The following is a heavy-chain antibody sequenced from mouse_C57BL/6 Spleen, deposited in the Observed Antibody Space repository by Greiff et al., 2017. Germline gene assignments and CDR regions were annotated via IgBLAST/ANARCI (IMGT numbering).Heavy chain of an antibody. CDR2: IYPGSGNT. Sequence: VQLQQSGPELVKPGASVKISCKASGYSFTSYYIHWVKQRPGQGLEWIGWIYPGSGNTKYNETFKGKATLTADTSSSTSYMQLSSLTSEDSAVYYCARSTVVAYHWYFDVWGTGTTVTVSS. CDR3: ARSTVVAYHWYFDV. CDR1: GYSFTSYY. D-gene: IGHD1-1*01. J-gene: IGHJ1*03. V-gene: IGHV1-66*01.